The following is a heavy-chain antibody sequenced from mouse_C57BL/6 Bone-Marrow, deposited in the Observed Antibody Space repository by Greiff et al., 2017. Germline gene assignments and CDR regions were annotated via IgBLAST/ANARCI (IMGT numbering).Heavy chain of an antibody. Sequence: VQLQQSGAELARPGASVKLSCKASGYTFTSYGISWVKQRTGQGLEWIGEIYPRSGNTYYNEKFKGKATLTADKSSSSAYIELRSLTFEDSAVYFCARSGAGAIYYYGSSFFAYWGQGNLVTVSA. CDR2: IYPRSGNT. CDR1: GYTFTSYG. CDR3: ARSGAGAIYYYGSSFFAY. J-gene: IGHJ3*01. D-gene: IGHD1-1*01. V-gene: IGHV1-81*01.